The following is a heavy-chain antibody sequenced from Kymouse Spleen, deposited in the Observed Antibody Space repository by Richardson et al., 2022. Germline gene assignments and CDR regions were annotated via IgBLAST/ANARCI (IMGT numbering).Heavy chain of an antibody. CDR1: GFTFSSYG. CDR3: ARDMEMVRGLRYGMDV. Sequence: QVQLVESGGGVVQPGRSLRLSCAASGFTFSSYGMHWVRQAPGKGLEWVAVIWYDGSNKYYADSVKGRFTISRDNSKNTLYLQMNSLRAEDTAVYYCARDMEMVRGLRYGMDVWGQGTTVTVSS. CDR2: IWYDGSNK. V-gene: IGHV3-33*01. D-gene: IGHD3-10*01. J-gene: IGHJ6*02.